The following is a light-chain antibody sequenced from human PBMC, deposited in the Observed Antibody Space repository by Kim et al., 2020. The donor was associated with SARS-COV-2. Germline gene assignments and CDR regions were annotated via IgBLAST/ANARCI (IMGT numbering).Light chain of an antibody. Sequence: QSALTQPASVSGSPGQSITISCTGTSSDVGGYNYVSWYQQHPGKAPKLMIYDVSNRPSGVSNRFYGSKSGNTASLTISGLQAEDEADYYCSSYTSSSLWVFGGGTQLTVL. V-gene: IGLV2-14*03. CDR2: DVS. J-gene: IGLJ3*02. CDR3: SSYTSSSLWV. CDR1: SSDVGGYNY.